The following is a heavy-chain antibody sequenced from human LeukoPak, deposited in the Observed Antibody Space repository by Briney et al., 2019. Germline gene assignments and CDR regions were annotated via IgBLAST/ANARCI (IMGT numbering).Heavy chain of an antibody. CDR1: GGSINSSSYY. V-gene: IGHV4-39*01. CDR2: IYYSGST. J-gene: IGHJ4*02. D-gene: IGHD1-26*01. Sequence: PSETLSLTCTVSGGSINSSSYYWGWIRQPPGKGLEWIGSIYYSGSTYYNPSLKSRVTISVDTSKNQFSLKLSSVTAADTAVYYCARHEELLRNFDYWGQGTLVTVSS. CDR3: ARHEELLRNFDY.